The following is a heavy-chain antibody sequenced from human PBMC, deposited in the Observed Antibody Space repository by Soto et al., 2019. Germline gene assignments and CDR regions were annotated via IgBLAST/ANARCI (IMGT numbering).Heavy chain of an antibody. CDR1: GFTFSSYA. J-gene: IGHJ4*02. CDR3: AKTSTARGSLRGYFDY. CDR2: ISGSGGST. D-gene: IGHD1-26*01. Sequence: EVQLLESGGGLVQPGGSLRLSCAASGFTFSSYAMSWVRQAPGKGLEWVSAISGSGGSTYYADSVKGRFTISRDNSKNTLYLQMNSLRAEDTALYYCAKTSTARGSLRGYFDYWGQGTLVTVSS. V-gene: IGHV3-23*01.